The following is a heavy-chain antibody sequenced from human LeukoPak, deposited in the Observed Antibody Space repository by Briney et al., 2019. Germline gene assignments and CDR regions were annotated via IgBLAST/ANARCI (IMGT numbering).Heavy chain of an antibody. CDR2: IYHSGST. CDR3: ARRWGGSGTWIDP. V-gene: IGHV4-38-2*01. D-gene: IGHD6-25*01. Sequence: SETLSLTCAVSGYSISSGYYWGWIWQPPGKGLEWIGSIYHSGSTYYNPSLKSRVTISVDTSKNQFSLKLSSVTAADTAVYYCARRWGGSGTWIDPWGQGSLLTVSS. J-gene: IGHJ5*02. CDR1: GYSISSGYY.